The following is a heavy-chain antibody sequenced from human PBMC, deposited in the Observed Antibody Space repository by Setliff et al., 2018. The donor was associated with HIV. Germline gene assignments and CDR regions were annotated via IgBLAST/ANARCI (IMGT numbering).Heavy chain of an antibody. CDR3: ARGRSRYYYDGSGYYVDY. CDR2: IYYIGNT. J-gene: IGHJ4*02. D-gene: IGHD3-22*01. Sequence: SETLSLTCSVSSGSTTSGGYYWSWIRQPPGKGLEWIGYIYYIGNTNYNPSLKGRVTLSVDTSKNQLSLKLSSVTAADTAVYYCARGRSRYYYDGSGYYVDYWGQGTLVTVSS. V-gene: IGHV4-61*08. CDR1: SGSTTSGGYY.